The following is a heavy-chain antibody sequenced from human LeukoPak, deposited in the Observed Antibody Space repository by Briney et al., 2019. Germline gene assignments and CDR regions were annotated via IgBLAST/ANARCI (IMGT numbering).Heavy chain of an antibody. D-gene: IGHD7-27*01. CDR1: GGSISSGSYY. V-gene: IGHV4-61*02. CDR3: ARDRTGDFDY. Sequence: SETLSLTCTVSGGSISSGSYYWSWIRQPAGKGLEWIGRIYTSGSTNYNPSLKSRVTISVDTSKNQFSLKRSSVTAADTAVYYCARDRTGDFDYWGQGTLVTVSS. J-gene: IGHJ4*02. CDR2: IYTSGST.